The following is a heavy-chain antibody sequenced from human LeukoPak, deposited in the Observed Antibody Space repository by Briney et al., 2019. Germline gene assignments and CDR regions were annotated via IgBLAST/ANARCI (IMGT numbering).Heavy chain of an antibody. D-gene: IGHD2-15*01. J-gene: IGHJ4*02. CDR1: GGSFSGYY. CDR2: INHSGST. CDR3: AKDRQYCSGGSCYPNFDY. V-gene: IGHV4-34*01. Sequence: SETLSLTCAVYGGSFSGYYWSWIRQPPGKGLEWIGEINHSGSTNYNPSLKSRVTISVDTSKNQFSLKLSSVTAADTAVYYCAKDRQYCSGGSCYPNFDYWGQGTLVTVSS.